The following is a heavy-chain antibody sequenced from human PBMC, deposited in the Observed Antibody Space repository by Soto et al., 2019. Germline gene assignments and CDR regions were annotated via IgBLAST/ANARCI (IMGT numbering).Heavy chain of an antibody. V-gene: IGHV3-23*01. Sequence: GGSLRLSCAASGFTFSSHAMSWVRQAPGKGLEWVSGISASGDTTDYADPVKGRFTISRDNFRNTLYLQMNSLRVEDAALYYCANSGGFYPRAYYFDYWGQGTLVTVSS. CDR2: ISASGDTT. D-gene: IGHD1-26*01. CDR1: GFTFSSHA. J-gene: IGHJ4*02. CDR3: ANSGGFYPRAYYFDY.